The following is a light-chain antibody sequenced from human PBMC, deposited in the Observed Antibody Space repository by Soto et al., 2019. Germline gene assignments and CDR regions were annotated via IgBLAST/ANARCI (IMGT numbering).Light chain of an antibody. CDR1: QSVSSNY. J-gene: IGKJ4*01. V-gene: IGKV3-20*01. CDR2: GAS. CDR3: QQYGNSPPIT. Sequence: EIVLTQSPGTLSVSPGERATLSCRASQSVSSNYLAWYQQKPGQAPRLLIYGASTRATGIPDRFSGSGSGTDFTLTISRLEPEDFAVYYCQQYGNSPPITFGGGTKVDIK.